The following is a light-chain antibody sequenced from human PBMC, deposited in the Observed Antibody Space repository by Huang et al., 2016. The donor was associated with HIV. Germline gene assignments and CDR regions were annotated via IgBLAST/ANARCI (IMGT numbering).Light chain of an antibody. CDR2: TAS. V-gene: IGKV1-8*01. CDR1: QDISTF. Sequence: AIQMTQSPSSLSSSTGDKITLACRASQDISTFLAWYQQKPGKPPTLLVHTASILQTGVPSRFNASGSGTDFTLTVTCLQSDDFASYYCQQYYSHSTFGPGTKV. CDR3: QQYYSHST. J-gene: IGKJ3*01.